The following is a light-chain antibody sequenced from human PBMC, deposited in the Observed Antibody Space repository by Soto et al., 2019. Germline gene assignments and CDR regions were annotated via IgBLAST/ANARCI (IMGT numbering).Light chain of an antibody. J-gene: IGKJ1*01. CDR1: QSIDTW. CDR2: DAS. V-gene: IGKV1-5*01. CDR3: QQYGDYPRT. Sequence: IPMTQSPPTLSASLGDTVTITCRASQSIDTWLAWYQQKPGKAPKVLISDASSLERGVPPRFSGSGSGTEFTLTISSLQPDDFASYYCQQYGDYPRTFGQGTKVDIK.